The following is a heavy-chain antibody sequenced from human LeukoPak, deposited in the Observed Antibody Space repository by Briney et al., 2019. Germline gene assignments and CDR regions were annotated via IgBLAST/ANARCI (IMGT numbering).Heavy chain of an antibody. Sequence: GGSLRLSCAASGFTFSSYWMSWVRQAPGKGLEWVANIKQDGGEKYYVDSVKGRFTISRDNAKNSLYLQMHSLRAEDTAVYYCEKAEGIVVVPAARDYWGQGTLVTVSS. CDR2: IKQDGGEK. D-gene: IGHD2-2*01. CDR1: GFTFSSYW. CDR3: EKAEGIVVVPAARDY. V-gene: IGHV3-7*01. J-gene: IGHJ4*02.